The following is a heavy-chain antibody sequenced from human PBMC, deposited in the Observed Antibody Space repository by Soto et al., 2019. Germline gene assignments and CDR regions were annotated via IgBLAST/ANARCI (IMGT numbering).Heavy chain of an antibody. Sequence: QVQLVQSGAEVKQPGSSVKVSCKASGGTFSRYTISWVRQAPGQGLEWMGGITPMFGTANYAQKFQGRVTIAADESTSTAYMELSSLRSEDTAVYYCARQFDYESSGYYYAYWGQGTVVTVSS. V-gene: IGHV1-69*01. D-gene: IGHD3-22*01. CDR3: ARQFDYESSGYYYAY. CDR2: ITPMFGTA. CDR1: GGTFSRYT. J-gene: IGHJ4*02.